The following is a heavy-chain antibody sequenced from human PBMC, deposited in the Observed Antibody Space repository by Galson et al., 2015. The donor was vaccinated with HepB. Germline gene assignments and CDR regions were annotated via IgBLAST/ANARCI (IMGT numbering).Heavy chain of an antibody. V-gene: IGHV4-59*08. D-gene: IGHD4-23*01. CDR3: AMIGEDYGGNWLDY. CDR2: IYYSGST. CDR1: GGSISSYY. J-gene: IGHJ4*02. Sequence: SETLSLTCTVSGGSISSYYWSWIRQPPGKGLEWIGYIYYSGSTNYNPSLKSRVTISVDTSKNQFSLKLSSVTAADTAVYYCAMIGEDYGGNWLDYWGQGTLVTVSS.